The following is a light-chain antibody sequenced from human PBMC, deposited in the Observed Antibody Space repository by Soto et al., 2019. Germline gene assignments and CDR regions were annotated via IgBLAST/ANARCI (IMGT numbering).Light chain of an antibody. V-gene: IGKV1-8*01. CDR1: QGISSY. CDR2: AAS. CDR3: QQYYSYPRT. J-gene: IGKJ1*01. Sequence: AIRMTQSPSSFSASTGDRVTITCRASQGISSYLAWYQQKPGKAPKLLIYAASTLQSGVPSRFSVSGSGTDFTLTISCLQSEDVATYYCQQYYSYPRTFGQGTKVEIK.